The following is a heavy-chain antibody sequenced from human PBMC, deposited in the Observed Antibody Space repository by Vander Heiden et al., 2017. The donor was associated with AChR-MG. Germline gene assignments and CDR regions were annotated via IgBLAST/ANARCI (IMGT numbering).Heavy chain of an antibody. CDR2: INHSGST. D-gene: IGHD2-2*01. CDR3: ARGHHSGYPDIVVVPAAIGWFDP. V-gene: IGHV4-34*01. J-gene: IGHJ5*02. CDR1: GGSFSGYY. Sequence: QVQLQQWGAGLLKPSETLSLTCAVYGGSFSGYYWSWIRQPPGKGLEWIGEINHSGSTNYNPSLKSRVTISVDTSKNQFSLKLSSVTAADTAVYYCARGHHSGYPDIVVVPAAIGWFDPWGQGTLVTVSS.